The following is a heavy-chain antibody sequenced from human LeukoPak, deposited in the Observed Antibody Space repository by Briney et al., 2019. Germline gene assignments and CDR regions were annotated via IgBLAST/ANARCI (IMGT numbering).Heavy chain of an antibody. V-gene: IGHV1-18*01. Sequence: GSVKVSCKASGYTFTSYGISWVRQAPGQGLEWMGWISAYNGNTNYAQKLQGRATMTTDTSTSTAYMELRSLRSDDTAVYYCARVKYSGYDLVSWYFDLWGRGTLVTVSS. D-gene: IGHD5-12*01. CDR2: ISAYNGNT. J-gene: IGHJ2*01. CDR3: ARVKYSGYDLVSWYFDL. CDR1: GYTFTSYG.